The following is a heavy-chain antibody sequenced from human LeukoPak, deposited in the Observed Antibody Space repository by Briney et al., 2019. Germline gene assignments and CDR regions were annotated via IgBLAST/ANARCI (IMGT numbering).Heavy chain of an antibody. V-gene: IGHV1-18*01. CDR3: ARELARGSYYYSEIDY. Sequence: GASVKVSCKASGYTFTSYGISWVRQAPGQGLEWLGWISAYNGNTNYAQKLQGRGRVTMTTDTSTSTAYMELRSLRSDDTAVYYCARELARGSYYYSEIDYWGQGTLVTVSS. CDR1: GYTFTSYG. CDR2: ISAYNGNT. J-gene: IGHJ4*02. D-gene: IGHD1-26*01.